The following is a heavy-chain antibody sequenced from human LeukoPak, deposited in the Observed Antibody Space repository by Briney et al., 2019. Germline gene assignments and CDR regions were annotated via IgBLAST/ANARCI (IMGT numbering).Heavy chain of an antibody. V-gene: IGHV3-21*01. CDR3: AREGGSRAVAGTGNWFDP. CDR2: ISSRSSYI. D-gene: IGHD6-19*01. Sequence: PGGSLRLSCAASGFTFISYSMNSVRQAPGKGLEWVSSISSRSSYIYYADSVKGRFTISRDNAKNLLYLHMDSLRAEDTAVYFCAREGGSRAVAGTGNWFDPWGQGTLVTVSS. J-gene: IGHJ5*02. CDR1: GFTFISYS.